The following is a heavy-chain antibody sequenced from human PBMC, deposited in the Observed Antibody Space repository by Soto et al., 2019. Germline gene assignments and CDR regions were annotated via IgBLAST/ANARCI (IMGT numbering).Heavy chain of an antibody. J-gene: IGHJ4*02. D-gene: IGHD3-3*01. CDR2: IYYSGST. CDR1: GGSISSSSYY. Sequence: NPSETLSLTCTVSGGSISSSSYYWGWIRQPPGKGLEWIGSIYYSGSTYYNPSLKSRVTISVDTSKNQFSLKLSSVTAADTAVYYCARHVPPSYYDFWSGYFDYWGQGTLVTVSS. CDR3: ARHVPPSYYDFWSGYFDY. V-gene: IGHV4-39*01.